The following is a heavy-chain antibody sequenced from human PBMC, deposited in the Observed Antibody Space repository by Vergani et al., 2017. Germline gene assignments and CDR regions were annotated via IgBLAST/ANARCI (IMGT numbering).Heavy chain of an antibody. V-gene: IGHV3-23*04. D-gene: IGHD6-19*01. CDR2: LSASDRRT. CDR1: GITFKNAW. Sequence: EVQAVESGGGLIKPGGSLRLPCVVSGITFKNAWINWVRQAPGKGLEWVSTLSASDRRTHYADSVKGRFTISRDISKNTLFLHMNSLRPEDTAVYYCAKVGRSEVAGTFGAFDIWGQGTMVTVSS. J-gene: IGHJ3*02. CDR3: AKVGRSEVAGTFGAFDI.